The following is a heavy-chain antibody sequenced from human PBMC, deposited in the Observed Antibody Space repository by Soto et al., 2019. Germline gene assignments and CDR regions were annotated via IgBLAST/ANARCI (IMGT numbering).Heavy chain of an antibody. Sequence: SVKVSCKASGFTFTSSAVQWVRQARGQRLEWIGWIVVGSGNTNYAQKFQERVTITRDMSTSTAYMELSSLRSEDTAVYYCAAIERITMIVGYWGHGTLVPVSS. CDR3: AAIERITMIVGY. J-gene: IGHJ4*01. CDR1: GFTFTSSA. D-gene: IGHD3-22*01. V-gene: IGHV1-58*01. CDR2: IVVGSGNT.